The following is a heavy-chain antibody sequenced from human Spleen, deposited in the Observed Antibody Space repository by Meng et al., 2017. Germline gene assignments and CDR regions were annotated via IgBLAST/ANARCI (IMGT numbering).Heavy chain of an antibody. CDR3: AILRYFDWLSRDY. D-gene: IGHD3-9*01. Sequence: VQLVQSGTDVKKPGASVKASCRSSGYTFTDYDITWVRQAPGQGLEWMGWISAYNGDTKYARKIQGRVTMTTDTSTSTAYMELRSLRSDDTAVYYCAILRYFDWLSRDYWGQGTLVTVSS. V-gene: IGHV1-18*01. CDR1: GYTFTDYD. CDR2: ISAYNGDT. J-gene: IGHJ4*02.